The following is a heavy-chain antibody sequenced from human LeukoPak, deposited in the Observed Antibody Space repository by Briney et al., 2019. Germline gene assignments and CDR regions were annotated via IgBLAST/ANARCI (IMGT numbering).Heavy chain of an antibody. J-gene: IGHJ4*02. CDR1: GGSISNYY. CDR2: IYYSGST. Sequence: SETLSLTCTVSGGSISNYYWSWIRQPPGKGLEWIGYIYYSGSTNYNPSLKSRVTISVDTSKNQFSLKLTSVTAADTAVYYCASPRADRSTWYAVDYWGQGTLVTVSS. V-gene: IGHV4-59*12. CDR3: ASPRADRSTWYAVDY. D-gene: IGHD2/OR15-2a*01.